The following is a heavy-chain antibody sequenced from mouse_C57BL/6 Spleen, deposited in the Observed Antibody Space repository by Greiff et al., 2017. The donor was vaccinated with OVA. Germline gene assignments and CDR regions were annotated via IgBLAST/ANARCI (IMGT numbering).Heavy chain of an antibody. J-gene: IGHJ4*01. D-gene: IGHD2-4*01. CDR3: TSGGLRRGYAMDY. V-gene: IGHV1-15*01. Sequence: VQLVESGAELVRPGASVTLSCKASGYTFTDYEMHWVKQTPVHGLEWIGAIDPETGGTAYNQKFKGKAILTADKSSSTAYMELRSLTSEDSAVYYCTSGGLRRGYAMDYWGQGTSVTVSS. CDR2: IDPETGGT. CDR1: GYTFTDYE.